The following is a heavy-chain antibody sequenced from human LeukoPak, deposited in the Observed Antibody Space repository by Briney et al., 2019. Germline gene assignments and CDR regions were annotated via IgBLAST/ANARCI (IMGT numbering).Heavy chain of an antibody. CDR2: ISSSSSRI. CDR1: GFTFSTYN. Sequence: GGSLRLSCAASGFTFSTYNMNWVRQAPGKGLEWLSFISSSSSRIFYAESVKGRFTISRDNAKNSLYLQMNSLRADDTAVYYCARDYQGYWGQGTLVTVSS. J-gene: IGHJ4*02. D-gene: IGHD3-16*02. V-gene: IGHV3-48*04. CDR3: ARDYQGY.